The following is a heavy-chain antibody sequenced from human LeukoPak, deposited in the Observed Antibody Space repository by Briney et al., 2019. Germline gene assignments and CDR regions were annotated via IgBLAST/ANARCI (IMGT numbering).Heavy chain of an antibody. D-gene: IGHD5-18*01. CDR2: IYTSGST. V-gene: IGHV4-4*07. Sequence: PSETLSLTCTVSGGSISSYYWSWIRQPAGKGLEWIGRIYTSGSTNYNPSLKSRVTMSVDTSKSQFSLKLSSVTAADTAVYYCASTTVRGYSYGLDYWGQGTLVTVSS. CDR1: GGSISSYY. J-gene: IGHJ4*02. CDR3: ASTTVRGYSYGLDY.